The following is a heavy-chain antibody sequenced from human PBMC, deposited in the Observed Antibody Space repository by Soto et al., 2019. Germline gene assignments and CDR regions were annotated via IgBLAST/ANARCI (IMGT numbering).Heavy chain of an antibody. V-gene: IGHV5-10-1*01. J-gene: IGHJ6*02. CDR1: GYSFTSYW. CDR2: IDPSDSYT. CDR3: ARISQLPHLDGMDV. D-gene: IGHD2-2*01. Sequence: PGESLKISCKGSGYSFTSYWISSVRQMPGKGLGWMGRIDPSDSYTNYSPSFQGHVTISADKSISTAYLQWSSLKASDTAMYYWARISQLPHLDGMDVWGQGTTVTVSS.